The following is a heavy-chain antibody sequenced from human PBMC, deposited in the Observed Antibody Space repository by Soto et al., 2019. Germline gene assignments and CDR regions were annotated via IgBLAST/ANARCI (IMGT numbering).Heavy chain of an antibody. D-gene: IGHD3-16*01. CDR2: ISPYTGNT. CDR3: VMVDNYVTPTPQDV. Sequence: QVQLVQCGDEVKKPGASVKVSCTASSYIFVNYGIAWVRQARGQGIEWMGWISPYTGNTHSATKVQGRLSMTTDTSTSTAYMDLGSLTSDDTAVYYCVMVDNYVTPTPQDVWGQGTTVTVSS. V-gene: IGHV1-18*01. J-gene: IGHJ6*02. CDR1: SYIFVNYG.